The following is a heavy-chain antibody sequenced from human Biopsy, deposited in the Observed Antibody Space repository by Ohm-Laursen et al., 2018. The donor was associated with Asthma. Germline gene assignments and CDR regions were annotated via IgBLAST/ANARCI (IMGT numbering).Heavy chain of an antibody. CDR3: ARTTYGDDGFDP. V-gene: IGHV4-31*02. J-gene: IGHJ5*02. D-gene: IGHD4-17*01. Sequence: PSDTLSLTCTVSGGSINIGDYYWSWIRQHPVKGLEWIGYIYYSGSTYCNPSLKSRVSISLDTSKNQFSLSLTSVTAADTAVYYCARTTYGDDGFDPWGQGTLVTVSS. CDR1: GGSINIGDYY. CDR2: IYYSGST.